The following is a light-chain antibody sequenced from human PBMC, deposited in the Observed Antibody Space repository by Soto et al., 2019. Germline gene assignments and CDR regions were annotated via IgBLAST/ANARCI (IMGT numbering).Light chain of an antibody. Sequence: EIVLTQSPATLSLSPGERATLSCRAGQSVSTFLAWYQQKPGQAPRLLIYDASKRATGIPIRFSGSGSGTDVTLTISSLEPEDFAVYYCQQRSNWPLTFGGGTKVEIK. CDR3: QQRSNWPLT. CDR2: DAS. J-gene: IGKJ4*01. CDR1: QSVSTF. V-gene: IGKV3-11*01.